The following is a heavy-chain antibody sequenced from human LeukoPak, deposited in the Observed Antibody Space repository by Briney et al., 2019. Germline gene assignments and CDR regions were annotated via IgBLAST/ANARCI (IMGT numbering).Heavy chain of an antibody. J-gene: IGHJ4*02. Sequence: SETLSLTCTVSGGSISSYYWSWIRQPPGKGLEWIGYIYYSGSTNYNPSLKSRVTISVDTSKNQFSLKLSSVTAADTAVYYCARLLRYFDWFDYWGQGTLVTVSS. CDR1: GGSISSYY. D-gene: IGHD3-9*01. V-gene: IGHV4-59*01. CDR3: ARLLRYFDWFDY. CDR2: IYYSGST.